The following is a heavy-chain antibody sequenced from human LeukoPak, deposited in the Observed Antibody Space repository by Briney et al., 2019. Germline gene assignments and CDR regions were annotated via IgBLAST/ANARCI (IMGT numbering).Heavy chain of an antibody. J-gene: IGHJ6*04. CDR3: AKVGYGGYEYYYGMDV. CDR1: GFTFSSYG. CDR2: ISYDGSNK. V-gene: IGHV3-30*18. Sequence: GGSLRLSCAASGFTFSSYGMHWVRQAPGKGLEWVAVISYDGSNKYYADSVKGRFTISRDNSKNTLYLQMNSLRAEDTAVYYCAKVGYGGYEYYYGMDVWGKGTTVTVSS. D-gene: IGHD5-12*01.